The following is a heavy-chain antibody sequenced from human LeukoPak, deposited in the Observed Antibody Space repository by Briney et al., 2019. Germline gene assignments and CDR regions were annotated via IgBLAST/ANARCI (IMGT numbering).Heavy chain of an antibody. CDR2: IYRGGST. J-gene: IGHJ4*02. CDR1: GFLVSNNY. V-gene: IGHV3-66*01. D-gene: IGHD3-22*01. Sequence: PGGSLRLSCAASGFLVSNNYVSWVRQAPGKGLEWVSIIYRGGSTYSADSVKDRFTVSSDNSKNTFYLQMNSLRAEGTAVYYCARGYDSGGSYAIWAFDYWGQGTLVTVSS. CDR3: ARGYDSGGSYAIWAFDY.